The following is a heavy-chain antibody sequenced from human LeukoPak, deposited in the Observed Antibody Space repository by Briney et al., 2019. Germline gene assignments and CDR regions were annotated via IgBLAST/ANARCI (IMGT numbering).Heavy chain of an antibody. CDR3: ASCIAAAYNWFDP. V-gene: IGHV1-69*01. CDR2: IIPIFGTA. CDR1: GGTFSSYA. D-gene: IGHD6-13*01. J-gene: IGHJ5*02. Sequence: SVKVSCKASGGTFSSYAISWVRQAPGQGLEWMGGIIPIFGTANYAQKFQGRVTITADESTSTAYMEMSSLRSEDTAVYYCASCIAAAYNWFDPWGQGTLVTVSS.